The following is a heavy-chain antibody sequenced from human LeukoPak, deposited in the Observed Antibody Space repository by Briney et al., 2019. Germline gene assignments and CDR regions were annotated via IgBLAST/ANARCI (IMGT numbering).Heavy chain of an antibody. V-gene: IGHV4-59*01. CDR2: TYYSGST. CDR3: ARDHYYDSSYYYYGMDV. CDR1: GGSISSYY. D-gene: IGHD3-22*01. Sequence: SETLSLTCTVSGGSISSYYWSWIRQPPGKGLEWIGYTYYSGSTNYNPSLKSRVTISVDTSKNQFSLKLSSVTAADTAVYYCARDHYYDSSYYYYGMDVWGQGTTVTVSS. J-gene: IGHJ6*02.